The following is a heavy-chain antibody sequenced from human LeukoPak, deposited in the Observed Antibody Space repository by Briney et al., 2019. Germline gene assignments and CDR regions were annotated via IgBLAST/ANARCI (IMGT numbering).Heavy chain of an antibody. D-gene: IGHD5-18*01. CDR1: GGTFSSYA. CDR2: IIPIFGTA. V-gene: IGHV1-69*06. Sequence: ASVKVSCKASGGTFSSYAISWVRQAPGQGLEWMGGIIPIFGTANYAQKFQGRVTITADKSTSTAYMELSSLRSEDTAVYYCARSPQTRKRGYSYGSYYFDYWGQGTLVTVSS. CDR3: ARSPQTRKRGYSYGSYYFDY. J-gene: IGHJ4*02.